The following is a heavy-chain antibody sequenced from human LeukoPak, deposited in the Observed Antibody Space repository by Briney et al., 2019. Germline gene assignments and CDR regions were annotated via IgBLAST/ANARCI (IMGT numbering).Heavy chain of an antibody. V-gene: IGHV3-48*02. D-gene: IGHD3-22*01. J-gene: IGHJ4*02. CDR3: ARGDSRGYYYFDY. CDR2: ISSSSSTI. CDR1: GFTFSSYS. Sequence: GGSLRLSCAASGFTFSSYSTNWVRQAPGKGLEWVSYISSSSSTIYYADSVKGRFTISRDNAKNSLYLQMNSLRDEDTAVYYCARGDSRGYYYFDYWGQGTLVTVSS.